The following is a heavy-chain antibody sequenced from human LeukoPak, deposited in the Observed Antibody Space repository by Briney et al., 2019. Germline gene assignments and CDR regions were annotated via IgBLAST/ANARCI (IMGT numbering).Heavy chain of an antibody. J-gene: IGHJ5*02. CDR1: GYTFTGYY. CDR2: INPNSGGT. D-gene: IGHD3-3*02. Sequence: ASVKVSCKASGYTFTGYYMHWVRQAPGQGLEWMGWINPNSGGTNYAQKFQGRVTMTRDTSISTAYMELSRLRSDDTAVYDCARDRRAAILGVVIIKNWFDPWGQRTLVTVSS. CDR3: ARDRRAAILGVVIIKNWFDP. V-gene: IGHV1-2*02.